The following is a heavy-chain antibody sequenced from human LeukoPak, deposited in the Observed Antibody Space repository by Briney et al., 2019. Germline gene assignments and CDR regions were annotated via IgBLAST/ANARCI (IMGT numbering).Heavy chain of an antibody. Sequence: QPGGSLRLSCAASGFTFSSYAMSWVRQAPGKGLEWVSAVSGSGGSTYYADSVKGRFTISRDNSKNTLYLQMNSLRAEDTAVYYCAKDGRLIWFGGAHAFDIWGQGTMVTVPS. D-gene: IGHD3-10*01. CDR2: VSGSGGST. J-gene: IGHJ3*02. V-gene: IGHV3-23*01. CDR1: GFTFSSYA. CDR3: AKDGRLIWFGGAHAFDI.